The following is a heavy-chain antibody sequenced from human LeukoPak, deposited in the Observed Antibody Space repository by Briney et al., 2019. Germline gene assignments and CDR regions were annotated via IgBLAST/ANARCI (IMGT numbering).Heavy chain of an antibody. D-gene: IGHD6-13*01. CDR2: INHSGST. CDR1: VGSFSGYY. V-gene: IGHV4-34*01. Sequence: PSETLSLTCAVYVGSFSGYYWSWIRQPPGKGLEWIGEINHSGSTNYNPSLKSRVTISVDTSKNQFSLKLSFVTAADTAVYYCARVSIAAAGGKYYYYYMDVWGKGTTVTVSS. CDR3: ARVSIAAAGGKYYYYYMDV. J-gene: IGHJ6*03.